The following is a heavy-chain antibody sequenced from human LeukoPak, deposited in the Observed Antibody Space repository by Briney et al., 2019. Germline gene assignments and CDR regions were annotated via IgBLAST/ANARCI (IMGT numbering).Heavy chain of an antibody. CDR2: IYSRGST. J-gene: IGHJ6*03. CDR1: GDSINSYY. Sequence: PSETLFLTCTVSGDSINSYYWTWIRQPAGKGLEWIGRIYSRGSTTYNSSLKRRVTMSVGTAKSQFSLRLTSVTAADTAIYYCARDRYYGSGYYYVDVWGKGTTVTV. D-gene: IGHD3-10*01. CDR3: ARDRYYGSGYYYVDV. V-gene: IGHV4-4*07.